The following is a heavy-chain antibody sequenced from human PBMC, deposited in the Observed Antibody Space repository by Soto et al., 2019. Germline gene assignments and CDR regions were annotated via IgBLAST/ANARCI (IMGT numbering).Heavy chain of an antibody. D-gene: IGHD5-12*01. J-gene: IGHJ5*02. CDR3: ARHHGPTTSENWLDP. CDR2: ISTYSGDT. V-gene: IGHV1-18*01. Sequence: SVNVSCKSSGYTFFTYDISWVRQAPGQGLEWMGWISTYSGDTKYAQKFQGRVTMTTDTSTTTAYLELGSLRSDDTDVYYCARHHGPTTSENWLDPWGQGTLVTVSS. CDR1: GYTFFTYD.